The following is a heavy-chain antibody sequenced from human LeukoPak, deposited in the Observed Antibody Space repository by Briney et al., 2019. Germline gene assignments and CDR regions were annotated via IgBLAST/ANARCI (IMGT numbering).Heavy chain of an antibody. CDR2: INHSGST. CDR1: GVTFINYT. V-gene: IGHV4-34*01. CDR3: ARGPKTDY. J-gene: IGHJ4*02. Sequence: PGGSLRLSCVGSGVTFINYTMNWIRQPPGKGLEWIGEINHSGSTNYNPSLNSRVTISVDTSKNQFSLKLSSVTAADTAVYYCARGPKTDYWGQGTLVTVSS.